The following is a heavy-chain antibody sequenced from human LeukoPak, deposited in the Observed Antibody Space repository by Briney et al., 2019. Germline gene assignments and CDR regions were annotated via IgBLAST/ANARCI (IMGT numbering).Heavy chain of an antibody. V-gene: IGHV3-21*01. CDR1: GFTFSSYS. CDR2: ISSSSSYI. J-gene: IGHJ6*03. D-gene: IGHD1-26*01. Sequence: GGSLRLSCAASGFTFSSYSMNWVHQAPGKGLEWVSSISSSSSYIYYADSVKGRFTISRDNAKNSLYLQTNSLRAEDTAVYYCAREAGGAPDAPQNMDVWGKGTTVTVSS. CDR3: AREAGGAPDAPQNMDV.